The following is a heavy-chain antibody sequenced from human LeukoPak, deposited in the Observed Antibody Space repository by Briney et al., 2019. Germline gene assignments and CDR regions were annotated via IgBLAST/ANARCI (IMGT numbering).Heavy chain of an antibody. J-gene: IGHJ6*03. CDR3: AGTLATKFPYYYEYMDV. Sequence: PPETPCDSCTVSGGSISSGGDYWSWIRQHPGKGPEWIGYVYYSGSTYYNPSLKSRVTISVDTSKNQSSLKLSSVTAADTAVYYCAGTLATKFPYYYEYMDVWGKGNTVTVSS. V-gene: IGHV4-31*03. CDR2: VYYSGST. D-gene: IGHD5-12*01. CDR1: GGSISSGGDY.